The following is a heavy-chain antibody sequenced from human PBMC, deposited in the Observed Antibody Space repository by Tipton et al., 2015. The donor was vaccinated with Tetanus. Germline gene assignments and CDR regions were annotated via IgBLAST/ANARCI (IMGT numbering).Heavy chain of an antibody. J-gene: IGHJ4*02. Sequence: QLVQSGGGLVKPGESLRLSCAASGFSFSTSTMNWVRQAPGKGLEWVSYISTTSNTIYYADSVRGRFTISRDNAKNLLYLQMSRLRREDTAVYYCASSTVTRWGPGTLVTVSS. CDR1: GFSFSTST. V-gene: IGHV3-48*01. D-gene: IGHD4-17*01. CDR2: ISTTSNTI. CDR3: ASSTVTR.